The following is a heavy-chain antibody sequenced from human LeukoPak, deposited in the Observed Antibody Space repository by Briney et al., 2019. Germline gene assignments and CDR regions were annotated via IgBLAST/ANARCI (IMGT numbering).Heavy chain of an antibody. CDR3: TRSDGYGLVGI. CDR1: GVSISSGSNY. J-gene: IGHJ3*01. V-gene: IGHV4-39*07. D-gene: IGHD3-10*01. Sequence: PSETLSLACSVSGVSISSGSNYWGWIRQPPGKTLEWIGSIYSSGSTYYNSSLKSRVIILIDTSKNHFSLTLSSVTAADTAVYYCTRSDGYGLVGIWGQGTMVTVSS. CDR2: IYSSGST.